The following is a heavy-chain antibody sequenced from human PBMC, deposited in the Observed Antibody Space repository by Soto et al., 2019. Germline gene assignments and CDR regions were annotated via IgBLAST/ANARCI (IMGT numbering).Heavy chain of an antibody. CDR1: GFTFSSYA. Sequence: GGSLRLSCAASGFTFSSYAMSWVRQAPGKGLEWVSAISGSGGSTYYADSVKGRFTISRDNSKNTLYLQMNSLRAEDTAVYYCAKGGWTYYYDSSGPGGDYWGQGTLVTVSS. D-gene: IGHD3-22*01. V-gene: IGHV3-23*01. J-gene: IGHJ4*02. CDR2: ISGSGGST. CDR3: AKGGWTYYYDSSGPGGDY.